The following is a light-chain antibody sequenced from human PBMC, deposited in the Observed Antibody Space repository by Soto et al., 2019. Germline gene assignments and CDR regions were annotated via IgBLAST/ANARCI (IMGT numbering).Light chain of an antibody. V-gene: IGKV3-15*01. CDR3: QQYNNWPPIT. Sequence: EIMMTQSPATLSVSPGERATLSCRASQSVRNNLAWYQQKPGQAPSLLIYYASTRATGIPARFSGSGSGTEFTLTISRLQSEDFAIYYCQQYNNWPPITFGQGTRLEIK. J-gene: IGKJ5*01. CDR1: QSVRNN. CDR2: YAS.